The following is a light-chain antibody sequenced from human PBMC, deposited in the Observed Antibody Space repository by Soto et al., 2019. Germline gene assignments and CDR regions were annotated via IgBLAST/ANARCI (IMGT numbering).Light chain of an antibody. V-gene: IGKV3-20*01. J-gene: IGKJ5*01. Sequence: EIVLTQSPGTLSLSPGERVTVSCRASQSLSSSYLAWYQQKPGQAPRLLMYGSSSRATGIPDRFSGSGSGTDFTLTISRLEPEDFAVYYCQQYGTSPPITFGQGTRLEIK. CDR3: QQYGTSPPIT. CDR2: GSS. CDR1: QSLSSSY.